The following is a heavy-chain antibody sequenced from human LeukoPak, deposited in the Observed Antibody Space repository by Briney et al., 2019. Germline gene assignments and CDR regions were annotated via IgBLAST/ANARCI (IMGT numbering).Heavy chain of an antibody. Sequence: GGSLRLSCVASGLTVSNHWMSWVRQAPGKGLEWVANIREERGQEYYVDSVKGRFTISRDNAKNSLYLQMNSLRAEDTAVYYCAREYSSSAFDIWGQGTMVTVSS. CDR2: IREERGQE. V-gene: IGHV3-7*01. CDR1: GLTVSNHW. J-gene: IGHJ3*02. CDR3: AREYSSSAFDI. D-gene: IGHD6-6*01.